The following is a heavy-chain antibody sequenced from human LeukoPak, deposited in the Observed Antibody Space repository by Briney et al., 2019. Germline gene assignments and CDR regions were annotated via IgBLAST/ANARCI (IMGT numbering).Heavy chain of an antibody. CDR2: ISAYNGNT. J-gene: IGHJ4*02. CDR3: ARDLGSGYPNSFDY. Sequence: ASVKLSCKASGYTFTSYGISWVRQAPGQGLEWMGWISAYNGNTNYAQKLQGRVTMATDTSTSTAYMELRSLRSDDTVVYCCARDLGSGYPNSFDYWGQGTLVTVSS. V-gene: IGHV1-18*01. D-gene: IGHD3-22*01. CDR1: GYTFTSYG.